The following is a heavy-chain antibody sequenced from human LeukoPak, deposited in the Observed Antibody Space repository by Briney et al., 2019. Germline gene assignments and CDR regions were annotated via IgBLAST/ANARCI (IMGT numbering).Heavy chain of an antibody. V-gene: IGHV3-23*01. CDR1: GFTFNTYA. CDR2: LTDSGGTT. Sequence: PGGSLRLSCAAPGFTFNTYAMGWVRQAPGKRPEWVSSLTDSGGTTYYVDSVKGRFTISRDNSKNTLYLHMNSLRAEDTAMYYCAKKRDAFDIWGQGTVVAVSS. CDR3: AKKRDAFDI. D-gene: IGHD5-24*01. J-gene: IGHJ3*02.